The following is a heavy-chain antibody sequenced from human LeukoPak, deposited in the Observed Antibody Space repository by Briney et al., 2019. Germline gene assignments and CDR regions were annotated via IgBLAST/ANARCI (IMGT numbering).Heavy chain of an antibody. Sequence: SQTLSLTCTASGGSINSGDYYWSWIRQPPGKGLEWFGYIYYSGNTYYNPSLKSRITISIDTSRNQFSLRLTSVTAADTAVYYCARYHFGYYFDYWGQGTLVTVSS. J-gene: IGHJ4*02. CDR3: ARYHFGYYFDY. CDR1: GGSINSGDYY. CDR2: IYYSGNT. V-gene: IGHV4-30-4*01. D-gene: IGHD3-10*01.